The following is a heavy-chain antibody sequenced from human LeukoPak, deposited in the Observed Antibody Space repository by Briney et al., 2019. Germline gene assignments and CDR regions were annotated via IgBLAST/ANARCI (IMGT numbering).Heavy chain of an antibody. CDR3: ARGLQENLAWLQAFSAFDI. Sequence: ASVKVSCKASGYTFTGYYMHWERQAPGQGLEWMGWISAYNGNTNYAQKLQGRVTMTTDTSTSTAYMELRSLRSDDTAVYYCARGLQENLAWLQAFSAFDIWGQGTMVTVSS. J-gene: IGHJ3*02. V-gene: IGHV1-18*04. CDR2: ISAYNGNT. CDR1: GYTFTGYY. D-gene: IGHD5-12*01.